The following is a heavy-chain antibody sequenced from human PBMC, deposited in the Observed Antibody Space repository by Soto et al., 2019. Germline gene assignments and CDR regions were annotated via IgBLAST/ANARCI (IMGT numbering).Heavy chain of an antibody. D-gene: IGHD3-10*01. V-gene: IGHV4-59*08. CDR2: IYYSGST. J-gene: IGHJ6*04. CDR3: ARHVRITMVRGVIINPLWDV. Sequence: SETLSLTCTVSGGSISSYYWSWIRQPPGKGLEWIGYIYYSGSTNYNPSLKSRVTISVDTSKNQFSLKLSSVTAADTAVYYCARHVRITMVRGVIINPLWDVWGKGTTVTVSS. CDR1: GGSISSYY.